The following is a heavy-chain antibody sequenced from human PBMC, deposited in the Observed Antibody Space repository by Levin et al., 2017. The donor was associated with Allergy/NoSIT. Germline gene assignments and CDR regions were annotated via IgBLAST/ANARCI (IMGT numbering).Heavy chain of an antibody. CDR2: IIPIFGTA. CDR3: ARGPRMGATYFDY. J-gene: IGHJ4*02. Sequence: SVKVSCKASGGTFSSYAISWVRQAPGQGLEWMGGIIPIFGTANYAQKFQGRVTITADESTSTAYMELSSLRSEDTAVYYCARGPRMGATYFDYWGQGTLVTVSS. V-gene: IGHV1-69*13. CDR1: GGTFSSYA. D-gene: IGHD1-26*01.